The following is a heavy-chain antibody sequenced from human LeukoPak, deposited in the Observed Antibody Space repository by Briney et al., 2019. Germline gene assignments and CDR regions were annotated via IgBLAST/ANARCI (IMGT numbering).Heavy chain of an antibody. CDR2: MNPSGGST. J-gene: IGHJ4*02. Sequence: ASVKVSCKSSGYTFTSYYMHWVRQAPAQGLECMGIMNPSGGSTSYAQKFQGGVTMNRDMSTSTVYMELSSRRSEDTAVYYCAGAPVYSPQPPTDYRGQGTLVTVSS. D-gene: IGHD1-14*01. V-gene: IGHV1-46*01. CDR1: GYTFTSYY. CDR3: AGAPVYSPQPPTDY.